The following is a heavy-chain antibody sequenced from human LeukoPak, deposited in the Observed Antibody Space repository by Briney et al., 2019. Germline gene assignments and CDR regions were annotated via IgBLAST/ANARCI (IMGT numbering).Heavy chain of an antibody. D-gene: IGHD2-2*02. V-gene: IGHV3-53*01. CDR3: ARWACSSTSCYNDY. CDR1: GFPVSSNY. CDR2: IYSGGST. Sequence: GGSLRLSCAASGFPVSSNYMSWVRQAPGKGLEWVSVIYSGGSTYYADSVKGRFTISRDNSKNTLYLQMNSLRAEDTAVYYCARWACSSTSCYNDYWGQGTLVTVSS. J-gene: IGHJ4*02.